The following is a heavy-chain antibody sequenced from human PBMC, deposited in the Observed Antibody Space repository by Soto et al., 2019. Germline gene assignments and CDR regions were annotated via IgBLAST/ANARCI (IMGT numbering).Heavy chain of an antibody. D-gene: IGHD4-17*01. CDR2: INAGNGNT. CDR1: GYTFTSYA. CDR3: ARDGMEYGDYGAFDY. Sequence: QVQLVQSGAEVKKPGASVKVSCKASGYTFTSYAMHWVRQAPGQRLEWMGWINAGNGNTKYSQKFQGRVTITRDTSASTAHMELSSLRSEDTAVYYCARDGMEYGDYGAFDYWGQGTLVTVSS. V-gene: IGHV1-3*01. J-gene: IGHJ4*02.